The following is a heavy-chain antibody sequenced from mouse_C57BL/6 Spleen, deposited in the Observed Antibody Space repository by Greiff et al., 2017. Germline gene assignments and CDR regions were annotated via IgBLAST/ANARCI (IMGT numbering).Heavy chain of an antibody. CDR1: GYTFTSYW. Sequence: QVQLQQPGAELVKPGASVKLSCKASGYTFTSYWMHWVKQRPGQGLEWIGMIHPNSGSTNYNEKFKSKATLTVDKSSSTAYMQLSSLTSEDSAVYYCARSPYPYYAMDYWGQGTSVTVSS. CDR3: ARSPYPYYAMDY. CDR2: IHPNSGST. J-gene: IGHJ4*01. V-gene: IGHV1-64*01. D-gene: IGHD2-10*01.